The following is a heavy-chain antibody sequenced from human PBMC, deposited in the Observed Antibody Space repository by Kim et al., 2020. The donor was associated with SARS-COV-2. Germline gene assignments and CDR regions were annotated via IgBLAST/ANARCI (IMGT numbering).Heavy chain of an antibody. D-gene: IGHD2-15*01. CDR1: GFTFTSSA. Sequence: SVKVSCKASGFTFTSSAMQWVRQARGQRLEWIGWIVVGSGNTNYAQKFQERVTITRDMSTSTAYMELSSLRSEDTAVYYCAADRYCSGGSCYSDYYYGMDVWGQGTTVTVSS. CDR3: AADRYCSGGSCYSDYYYGMDV. CDR2: IVVGSGNT. J-gene: IGHJ6*02. V-gene: IGHV1-58*02.